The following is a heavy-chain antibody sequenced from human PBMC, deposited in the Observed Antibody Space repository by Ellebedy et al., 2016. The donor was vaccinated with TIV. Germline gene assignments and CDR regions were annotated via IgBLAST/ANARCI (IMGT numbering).Heavy chain of an antibody. J-gene: IGHJ4*02. Sequence: PGGSLRLSCVASGFTFSNYAMNWVRQIPGKGLEWVSSFTGSGGGDGTYLADSVKGRFTISRDNSKNTLYLQMNTLRPEETAVYYCVRDGSYDYGDYWGQGTVVTVSS. CDR2: FTGSGGGDGT. V-gene: IGHV3-23*01. CDR1: GFTFSNYA. CDR3: VRDGSYDYGDY. D-gene: IGHD3-16*01.